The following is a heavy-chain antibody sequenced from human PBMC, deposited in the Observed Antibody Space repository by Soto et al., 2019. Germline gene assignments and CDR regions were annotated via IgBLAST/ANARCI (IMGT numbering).Heavy chain of an antibody. V-gene: IGHV1-46*01. J-gene: IGHJ4*02. D-gene: IGHD5-18*01. CDR1: GYTFTSYA. CDR2: INPSGGST. Sequence: ASVKVSCKASGYTFTSYAMHWVRQAPGQGLEWMGIINPSGGSTSYAQKFQGRVTMTRDTSTSTVYMELSSLRSEDTAVYYCAIIQLQGYFDYWGQGTLVTVSS. CDR3: AIIQLQGYFDY.